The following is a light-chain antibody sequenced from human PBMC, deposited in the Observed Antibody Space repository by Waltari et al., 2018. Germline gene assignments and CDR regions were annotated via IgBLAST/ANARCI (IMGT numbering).Light chain of an antibody. Sequence: EIVLTQSPDTLSLSPGERATLSCRASQSVSSSYLAWFQQKPGQAPRLLIYGASSRATGIPDRFRGSGSGTDFTLAISRLEPEDFAVYYCHQYGGSPRTFGQGTKVEIK. CDR3: HQYGGSPRT. CDR1: QSVSSSY. V-gene: IGKV3-20*01. CDR2: GAS. J-gene: IGKJ1*01.